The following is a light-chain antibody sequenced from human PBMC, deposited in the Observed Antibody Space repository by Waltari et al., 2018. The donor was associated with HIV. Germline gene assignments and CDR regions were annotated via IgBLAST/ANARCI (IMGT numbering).Light chain of an antibody. J-gene: IGKJ4*01. V-gene: IGKV3-15*01. CDR2: SAS. CDR1: QSVSSN. CDR3: QQYGSWPLT. Sequence: EIVMTQSPATLYVSPGERTILSCRASQSVSSNLAWYKQKPGQAPRLLIPSASTRATGIPARFSGGGSGTDFTLTITSLQSEDSGFYYCQQYGSWPLTFGGGTKVEIK.